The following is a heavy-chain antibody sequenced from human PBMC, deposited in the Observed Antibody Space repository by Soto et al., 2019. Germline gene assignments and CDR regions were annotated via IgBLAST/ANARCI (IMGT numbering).Heavy chain of an antibody. CDR1: GYSISSGYY. J-gene: IGHJ4*02. Sequence: PSETLSLTCAVSGYSISSGYYWGWIRQPPGKGLEWIGSIYHSGSTYYNPSLKSRVTISVDTSKNQFSLKLSSVTAADTAVYYCARGSGATIFSTAFDYWGQGTLVTVS. CDR2: IYHSGST. CDR3: ARGSGATIFSTAFDY. V-gene: IGHV4-38-2*01. D-gene: IGHD3-3*01.